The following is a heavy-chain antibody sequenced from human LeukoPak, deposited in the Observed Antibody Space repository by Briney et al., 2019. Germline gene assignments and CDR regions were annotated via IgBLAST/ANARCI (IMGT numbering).Heavy chain of an antibody. D-gene: IGHD3-10*02. CDR3: AELGMTMIGGV. CDR1: GFTFSSYE. V-gene: IGHV3-48*03. J-gene: IGHJ6*04. CDR2: ISSSGSTI. Sequence: PGGSLRLSCAASGFTFSSYEMNWVRQAPGKGLEWVSYISSSGSTIYYADSVKGRFTISRDNAKNSLYPQMNSLRAEDTAVYYCAELGMTMIGGVWGKGTTVTISS.